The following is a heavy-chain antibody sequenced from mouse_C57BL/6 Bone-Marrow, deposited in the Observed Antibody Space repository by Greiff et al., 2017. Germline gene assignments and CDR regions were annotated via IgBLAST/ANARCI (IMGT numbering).Heavy chain of an antibody. V-gene: IGHV5-16*01. CDR2: INYDGSST. J-gene: IGHJ1*03. D-gene: IGHD2-1*01. Sequence: EVMLVESEGGLVQPGSSMKLSCTASGFTFSDYYMAWVRQVPEKGLEWVANINYDGSSTYYLDSLKSRFIISRDNAKNILYLQMSSLKSEDTATYYCARPIYYGIPYFDVWGTGTTVTVSS. CDR1: GFTFSDYY. CDR3: ARPIYYGIPYFDV.